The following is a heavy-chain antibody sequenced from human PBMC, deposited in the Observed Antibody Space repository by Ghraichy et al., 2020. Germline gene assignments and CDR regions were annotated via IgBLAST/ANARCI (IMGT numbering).Heavy chain of an antibody. Sequence: GESLNISCAASGFTFSSYWMSWVRQAPGKGLEWVANTKPDGSENYYVGSVKGRFTISRDNAKNSLYLQMNSLRAEDTAVDYCARGDYFDSSGYFADAFDIWGQGTMVTVSS. CDR2: TKPDGSEN. V-gene: IGHV3-7*01. D-gene: IGHD3-22*01. CDR3: ARGDYFDSSGYFADAFDI. J-gene: IGHJ3*02. CDR1: GFTFSSYW.